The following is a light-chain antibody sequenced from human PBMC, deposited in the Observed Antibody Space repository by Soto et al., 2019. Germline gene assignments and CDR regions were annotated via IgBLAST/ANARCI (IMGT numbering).Light chain of an antibody. Sequence: QSVLTQPPSASGSFGQSVTISCTGTSSDVGGYNYVSWYQQHPGKAPKLMIYEVSERPSGVPDRSPASKYANPPPLPVPGLQADDEADYSSTSYSGTDYRYVFGPGPKVTVL. J-gene: IGLJ1*01. CDR2: EVS. CDR1: SSDVGGYNY. CDR3: TSYSGTDYRYV. V-gene: IGLV2-8*01.